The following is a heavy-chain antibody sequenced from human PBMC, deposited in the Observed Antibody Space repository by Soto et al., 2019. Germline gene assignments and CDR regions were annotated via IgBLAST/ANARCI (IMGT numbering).Heavy chain of an antibody. J-gene: IGHJ3*01. V-gene: IGHV3-33*01. CDR3: ARESPTATAFDF. CDR1: GFRFSTHG. Sequence: QVQLVESGGGVVQPGGSLRLSCAASGFRFSTHGMHWVRQVPGKGLERVAVIWSDGSNEDYVDSVKGRFTIFRDNSKSLLSLQMTSLRAEDTAVYFCARESPTATAFDFWGQGTTVTVS. CDR2: IWSDGSNE. D-gene: IGHD5-18*01.